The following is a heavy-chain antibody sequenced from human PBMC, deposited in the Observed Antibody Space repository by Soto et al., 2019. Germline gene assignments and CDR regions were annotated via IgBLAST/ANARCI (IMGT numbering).Heavy chain of an antibody. D-gene: IGHD6-6*01. CDR2: IYSNGDT. J-gene: IGHJ6*02. Sequence: SETLSLTCSVSSDSMNSGDYYWSWIRQHPGKGLEWIGYIYSNGDTYYNPPLKSRVTISVDTSKNQFSLNLTSVTAADTAVYYCARRGGSSSGYYYYAMDVWGQGTTVTVSS. CDR3: ARRGGSSSGYYYYAMDV. V-gene: IGHV4-31*03. CDR1: SDSMNSGDYY.